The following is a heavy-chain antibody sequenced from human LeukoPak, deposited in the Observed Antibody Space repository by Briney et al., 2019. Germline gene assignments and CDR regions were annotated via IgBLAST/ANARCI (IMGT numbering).Heavy chain of an antibody. CDR3: ARQRRAWGDYHYDY. CDR2: ISSSGSTI. V-gene: IGHV3-11*01. D-gene: IGHD4-17*01. CDR1: GFTFSDYY. J-gene: IGHJ4*02. Sequence: GGSLRLSCAVSGFTFSDYYMSWIRQAPGKGLEWVSYISSSGSTIYYADSVKGRFTISRDNAKNSLYLQMNSLRAEDTAVYYCARQRRAWGDYHYDYWGQGTLVTVSS.